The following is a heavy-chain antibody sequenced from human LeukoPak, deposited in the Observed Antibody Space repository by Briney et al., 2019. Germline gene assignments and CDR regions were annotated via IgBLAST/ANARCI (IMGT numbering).Heavy chain of an antibody. J-gene: IGHJ4*02. V-gene: IGHV1-18*04. Sequence: ASVKVSCKASGYTFTSYGISWVRQAPGQGLEWMGWISAYNGNTNYAQKLQGRVTMTTDTSTSTAYMELRSLRSDDTAVYYCVRVPKQWLVVDYWGQGTLVTVSS. D-gene: IGHD6-19*01. CDR1: GYTFTSYG. CDR3: VRVPKQWLVVDY. CDR2: ISAYNGNT.